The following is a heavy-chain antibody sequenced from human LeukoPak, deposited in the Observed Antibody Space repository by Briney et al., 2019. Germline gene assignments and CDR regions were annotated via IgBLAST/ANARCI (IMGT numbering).Heavy chain of an antibody. CDR3: ATSGWYQTGVY. CDR2: IYYSGSS. Sequence: SETLSLTCSVSGGSISSSSSYWGWIRQPPGKGLEWIGSIYYSGSSFDNPALKSRVTISVDTSKNQFSLKLSSVTAADTAVYYCATSGWYQTGVYWGQGTLLTVSS. D-gene: IGHD6-13*01. J-gene: IGHJ4*02. V-gene: IGHV4-39*07. CDR1: GGSISSSSSY.